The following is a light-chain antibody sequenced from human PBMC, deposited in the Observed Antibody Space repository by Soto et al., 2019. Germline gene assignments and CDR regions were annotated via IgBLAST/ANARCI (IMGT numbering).Light chain of an antibody. V-gene: IGLV2-8*01. CDR1: SSDVGGYNY. CDR3: TSYAGSDNFV. Sequence: QSVLTQPPSASGSPGQSVTISCTGTSSDVGGYNYVSWYQQHPGKAPKLVISEVSKRHSGVPDRCSGSKSGNTASLTVSGLQAEDEADYYCTSYAGSDNFVFGTGTQVTGL. CDR2: EVS. J-gene: IGLJ1*01.